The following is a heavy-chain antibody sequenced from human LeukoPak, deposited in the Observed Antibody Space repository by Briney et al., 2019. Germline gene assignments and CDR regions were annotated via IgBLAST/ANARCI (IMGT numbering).Heavy chain of an antibody. CDR2: IDWDDDK. V-gene: IGHV2-70*11. CDR1: GFSLSTSGMC. D-gene: IGHD3-10*01. Sequence: QALTLTCTFSGFSLSTSGMCVSWIRQPPGKALEWLARIDWDDDKYYTTSLKTRLTISKDTSKNRVVLTMTNMDPVDTATYYCAHPSGSGNSYDAFDICGQGTMVTVSS. CDR3: AHPSGSGNSYDAFDI. J-gene: IGHJ3*02.